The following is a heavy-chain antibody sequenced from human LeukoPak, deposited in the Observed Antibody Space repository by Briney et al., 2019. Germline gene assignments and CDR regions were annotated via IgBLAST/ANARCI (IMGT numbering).Heavy chain of an antibody. J-gene: IGHJ4*02. CDR2: ISAYNGNT. D-gene: IGHD3-16*01. CDR1: GYTFTSYG. Sequence: ASVKVSCKASGYTFTSYGISWVRQAPGQGLEWMGWISAYNGNTNYAQKLQGRVTMTRDTSTSTVYMELSSLRSEDTAVYYCARLIRGSGGGAHDDYWGQGTLVTVSS. CDR3: ARLIRGSGGGAHDDY. V-gene: IGHV1-18*01.